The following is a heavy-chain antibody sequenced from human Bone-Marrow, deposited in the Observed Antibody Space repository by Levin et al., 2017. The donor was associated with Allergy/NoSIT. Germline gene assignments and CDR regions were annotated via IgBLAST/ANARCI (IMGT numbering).Heavy chain of an antibody. V-gene: IGHV3-66*01. CDR2: IYSGGST. Sequence: HAGGSLRLSCAASGFSVSSYYMSWVRQAPGKGLEWVSVIYSGGSTYYADSVKGRFTISRDDPKNTLFLQMNNLRAEDTSVYYCARGGGSSSWYGYWGQGTLVTVSS. CDR3: ARGGGSSSWYGY. J-gene: IGHJ4*02. CDR1: GFSVSSYY. D-gene: IGHD6-13*01.